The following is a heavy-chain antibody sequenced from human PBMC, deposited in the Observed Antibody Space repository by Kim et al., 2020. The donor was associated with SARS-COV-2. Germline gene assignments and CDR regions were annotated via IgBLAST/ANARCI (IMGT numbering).Heavy chain of an antibody. CDR1: GYTFNNYG. J-gene: IGHJ6*03. CDR3: AKNAGPFAISFYYYMDV. CDR2: ISYEGSIQ. V-gene: IGHV3-30*18. D-gene: IGHD3-3*02. Sequence: GGSLRLSCTASGYTFNNYGMHWVRQAPGKGLEWMAVISYEGSIQYYADSVKGRFIISRGNSKNTLSLEMSSLTPEDTAVYYCAKNAGPFAISFYYYMDVWGKGTTVTVSS.